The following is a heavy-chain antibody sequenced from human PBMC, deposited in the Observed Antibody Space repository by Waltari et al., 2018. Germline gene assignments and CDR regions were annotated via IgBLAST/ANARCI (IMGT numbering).Heavy chain of an antibody. V-gene: IGHV3-23*01. J-gene: IGHJ3*02. Sequence: EVQLLESGGGLVQPGGSLRLSCAASGFTFSSYAMSWVRQAPGKGLEWVSAISGSGGSTTYADSVKGRFTISRDNSKTTLYLQMNSLRAEDTAVYYCAKKSGYGSGSYYDAFDIWGQGTMVTVSS. CDR2: ISGSGGST. CDR3: AKKSGYGSGSYYDAFDI. D-gene: IGHD3-10*01. CDR1: GFTFSSYA.